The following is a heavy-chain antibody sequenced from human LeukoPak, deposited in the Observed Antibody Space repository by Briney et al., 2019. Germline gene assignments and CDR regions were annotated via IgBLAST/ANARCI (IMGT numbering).Heavy chain of an antibody. V-gene: IGHV3-23*01. J-gene: IGHJ4*02. CDR2: ISSSGGST. CDR1: GFTFSSYA. CDR3: AKDRWRSYSNYVVDY. Sequence: PGGSLRLSCADSGFTFSSYAMSWVRQAPGKGLEWVSAISSSGGSTYYADSVKGRFTISRDNSKNTLYLQMNSLRAEDTAVYYCAKDRWRSYSNYVVDYWGQGTLVTVSS. D-gene: IGHD4-11*01.